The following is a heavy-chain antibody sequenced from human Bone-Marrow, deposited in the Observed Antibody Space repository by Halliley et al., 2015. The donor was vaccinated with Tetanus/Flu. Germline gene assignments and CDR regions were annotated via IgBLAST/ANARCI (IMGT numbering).Heavy chain of an antibody. Sequence: GSLYQNGGPSPTPSLKSRVPISVDWSKNQFPLRLSSVTAADTAVYYCARGGAVTSSPGAMDVWGQGTTVTVSS. CDR2: LYQNGGP. D-gene: IGHD4-17*01. V-gene: IGHV4-30-2*01. CDR3: ARGGAVTSSPGAMDV. J-gene: IGHJ6*02.